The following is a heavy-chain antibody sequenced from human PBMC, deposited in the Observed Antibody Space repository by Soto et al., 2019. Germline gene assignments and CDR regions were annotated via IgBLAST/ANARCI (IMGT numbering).Heavy chain of an antibody. Sequence: GGSLRLSCAASGFTFSRYWMTWVRQAPGKGLEWVANIKQDGSEIYYVDSVKGRFTISRDNAENSLYLQMNSLRAEDTAVYYCARDHVCSVGSCYDYWGQGTMVTVYS. J-gene: IGHJ4*02. V-gene: IGHV3-7*01. D-gene: IGHD2-15*01. CDR1: GFTFSRYW. CDR2: IKQDGSEI. CDR3: ARDHVCSVGSCYDY.